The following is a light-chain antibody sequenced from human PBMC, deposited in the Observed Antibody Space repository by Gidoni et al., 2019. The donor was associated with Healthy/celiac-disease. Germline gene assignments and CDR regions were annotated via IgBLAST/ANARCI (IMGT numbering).Light chain of an antibody. J-gene: IGKJ1*01. V-gene: IGKV3-20*01. Sequence: ESVLTQSPGTLSLSPGERASLSCRASQSVSSSYLAWYQQKPGQAPRLLIYAASSRATGIPDRFSGSGSGTEFTLTISRLEPEDFAVYYCQQYGSSPRTFGQGTKVEIK. CDR1: QSVSSSY. CDR3: QQYGSSPRT. CDR2: AAS.